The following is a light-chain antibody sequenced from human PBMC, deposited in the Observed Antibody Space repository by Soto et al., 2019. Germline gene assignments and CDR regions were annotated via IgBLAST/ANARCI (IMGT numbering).Light chain of an antibody. Sequence: DIVMTQSPDSLAVSLGERATINCKSSQSVLYNSNSKNYFAWYQQKPGQPPRLLIYGASVRATGIPARFSGSGSGTEFTLTISSLQSEDFAVYYCQQYNNWPLTFGGGTKVDIK. CDR3: QQYNNWPLT. V-gene: IGKV4-1*01. J-gene: IGKJ4*01. CDR1: QSVLYNSNSKNY. CDR2: GAS.